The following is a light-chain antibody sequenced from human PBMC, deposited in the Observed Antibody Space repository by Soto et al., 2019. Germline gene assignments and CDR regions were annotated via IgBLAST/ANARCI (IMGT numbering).Light chain of an antibody. V-gene: IGKV1-12*01. CDR1: QVISSW. J-gene: IGKJ4*01. Sequence: IQMTQSPSSVTAAVGDRVTITCRASQVISSWLAWYQQRPGTAPKLLIYGATTLRCGVPSRFSGSESGTLFTLTSTSLQPEDSATYYCQQASSFPLTFGGGTKVEIQ. CDR2: GAT. CDR3: QQASSFPLT.